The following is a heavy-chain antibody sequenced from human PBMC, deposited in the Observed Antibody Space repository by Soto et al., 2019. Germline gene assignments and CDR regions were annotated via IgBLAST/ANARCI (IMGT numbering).Heavy chain of an antibody. D-gene: IGHD5-12*01. J-gene: IGHJ4*02. Sequence: QVQLVESGGGVVQPGRSLRLSCAASGFTFSSYGMHWVRQAPGKGLEWVGVISYDGSNKYYADSVKGRFSISRDNSRNTLYLQMNSLRAEGTAVYYCAKGGYSGYDYGDYWGQGTLVTVSS. CDR3: AKGGYSGYDYGDY. CDR2: ISYDGSNK. V-gene: IGHV3-30*18. CDR1: GFTFSSYG.